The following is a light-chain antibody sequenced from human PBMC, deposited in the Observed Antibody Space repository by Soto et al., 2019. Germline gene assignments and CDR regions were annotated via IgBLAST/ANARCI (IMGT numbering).Light chain of an antibody. CDR2: GAS. Sequence: EIVMTQSPATPSVSPGERATLSCRANQSVSSNLAWYQQKPGQAPRLLIYGASTRATGIPARFSGSGSGTEFTLTISSLQSEDFAVYYCQQYNNWPPPLTFGGGTKVEIK. J-gene: IGKJ4*01. CDR1: QSVSSN. V-gene: IGKV3-15*01. CDR3: QQYNNWPPPLT.